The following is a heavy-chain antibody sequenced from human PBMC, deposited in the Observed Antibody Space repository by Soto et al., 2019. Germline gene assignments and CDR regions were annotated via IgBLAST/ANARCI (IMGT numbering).Heavy chain of an antibody. D-gene: IGHD6-13*01. CDR3: ASRKSSPYFDN. J-gene: IGHJ4*02. CDR2: IYYSGST. V-gene: IGHV4-30-4*01. CDR1: GGSISGGDYY. Sequence: QVQLQESGPGLVKPSQTLSLTCTVSGGSISGGDYYWSWIRQPPGKGLEWIGSIYYSGSTNYNPSRKRPATISIDTSNNPFYLKLNSVTAADTAVYDCASRKSSPYFDNGGKETLFT.